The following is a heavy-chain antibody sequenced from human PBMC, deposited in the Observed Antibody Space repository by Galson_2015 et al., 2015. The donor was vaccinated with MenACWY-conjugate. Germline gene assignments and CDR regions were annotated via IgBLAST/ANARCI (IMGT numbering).Heavy chain of an antibody. CDR2: IIPIFGTA. Sequence: SVKVSCKASGGTFSSYAISWVRQAPGQGLEWMGGIIPIFGTANYAQKFQGRVTITADESTSTAYMELSSLRSEDTAVYYCAREYCSSTSCYTRFGYYYGMDVWGQGTTVTVSS. CDR1: GGTFSSYA. D-gene: IGHD2-2*02. V-gene: IGHV1-69*13. CDR3: AREYCSSTSCYTRFGYYYGMDV. J-gene: IGHJ6*02.